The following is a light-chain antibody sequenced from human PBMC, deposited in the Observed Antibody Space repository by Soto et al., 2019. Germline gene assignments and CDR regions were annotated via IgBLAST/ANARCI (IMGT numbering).Light chain of an antibody. CDR3: QQRAKWPPYT. CDR1: QSVISY. CDR2: ETS. V-gene: IGKV3-11*01. Sequence: DIVLTQSPATLSLSPGERATLSCRASQSVISYLAWYQHKLGQAPRLLIYETSKRATGVPARFSGSGSGTDFTLTISSLEPEDFAVYYCQQRAKWPPYTFGGGTKVEIK. J-gene: IGKJ4*01.